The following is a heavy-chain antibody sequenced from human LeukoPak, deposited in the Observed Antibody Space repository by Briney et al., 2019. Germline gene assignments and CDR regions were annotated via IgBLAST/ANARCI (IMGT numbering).Heavy chain of an antibody. CDR1: GFTFSTYS. J-gene: IGHJ4*02. CDR3: AKDSGNYGTNYFDY. Sequence: GGSLRLSCAASGFTFSTYSLNWVRQAPGKGLEWVSTITGSGGSTYYADSVKGRFTISRDNSKNTLFLQMNSLRAEDTAVYYCAKDSGNYGTNYFDYWGQGTQVTASS. CDR2: ITGSGGST. D-gene: IGHD1-26*01. V-gene: IGHV3-23*01.